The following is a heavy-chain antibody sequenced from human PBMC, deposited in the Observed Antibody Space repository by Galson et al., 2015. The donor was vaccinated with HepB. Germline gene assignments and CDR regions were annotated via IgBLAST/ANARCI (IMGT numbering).Heavy chain of an antibody. CDR3: AKDPSAGSGFDP. CDR2: ISWNSGSI. CDR1: GFTFDDYA. V-gene: IGHV3-9*01. J-gene: IGHJ5*02. D-gene: IGHD6-25*01. Sequence: SLRLSCAASGFTFDDYAMHWVRQAPGKGLEWVSGISWNSGSIGYADSEKGRFTISRDNAKNSLYLQMNSLRAEDTALYYCAKDPSAGSGFDPWDQGTLVTVSS.